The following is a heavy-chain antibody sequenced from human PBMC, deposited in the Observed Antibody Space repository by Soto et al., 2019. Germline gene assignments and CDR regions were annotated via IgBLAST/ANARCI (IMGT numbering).Heavy chain of an antibody. D-gene: IGHD1-26*01. Sequence: GGSLRLSCAASGFTFSSYDMNWVRQAPGKGLEWVSAIGVYANTYYADSVKGRFTISRDDSRNTVHLQLNSLSVDDTAVYYCAKESTVGSPGDYFDSWGQGALVTVSS. J-gene: IGHJ4*02. V-gene: IGHV3-23*01. CDR1: GFTFSSYD. CDR3: AKESTVGSPGDYFDS. CDR2: IGVYANT.